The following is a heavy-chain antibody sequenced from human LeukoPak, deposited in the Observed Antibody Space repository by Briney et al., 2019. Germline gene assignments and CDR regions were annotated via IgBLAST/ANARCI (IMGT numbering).Heavy chain of an antibody. D-gene: IGHD2-8*02. J-gene: IGHJ4*02. CDR1: GDSVSSKSAA. Sequence: SQTLSLTCAISGDSVSSKSAAWNRIRQSPSRGLEWLGRTYYRSKWYNDYAVSVNSRITINPDTSKNQFSLQLNSVAPEDTAVYYCARTTGHFDYWGQGTLVTVSS. V-gene: IGHV6-1*01. CDR3: ARTTGHFDY. CDR2: TYYRSKWYN.